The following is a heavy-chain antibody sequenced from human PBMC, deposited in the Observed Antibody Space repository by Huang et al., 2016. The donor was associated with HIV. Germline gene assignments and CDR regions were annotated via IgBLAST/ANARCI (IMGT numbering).Heavy chain of an antibody. D-gene: IGHD1-26*01. Sequence: VQLVESGGGVVQPGRSLRLACAASGFSFSTYGVHWVRQAAGKGLEWVAGISYDGSNKYYAHSVKGRFTISRDTSENKVYLQMNSLRHEDTAVYYCAKDGADEEWDIDYWGQGTLVTVSS. J-gene: IGHJ4*02. CDR1: GFSFSTYG. V-gene: IGHV3-30*18. CDR3: AKDGADEEWDIDY. CDR2: ISYDGSNK.